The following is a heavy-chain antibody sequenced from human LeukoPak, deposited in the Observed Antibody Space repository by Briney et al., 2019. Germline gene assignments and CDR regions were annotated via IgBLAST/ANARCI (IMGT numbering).Heavy chain of an antibody. D-gene: IGHD3-10*02. Sequence: GGSLRLSCAASGFTFSSYEMNWVREAPGKGLEWVSYISSSGSTIYYADSVKGRFTISRDNAKNSLYLQMNSLRAEDAAVYYCAELGITMIGGVWGKGTTVTISS. J-gene: IGHJ6*04. CDR1: GFTFSSYE. CDR3: AELGITMIGGV. V-gene: IGHV3-48*03. CDR2: ISSSGSTI.